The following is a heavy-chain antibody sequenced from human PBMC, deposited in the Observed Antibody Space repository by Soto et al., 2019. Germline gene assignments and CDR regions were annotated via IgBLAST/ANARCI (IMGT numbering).Heavy chain of an antibody. V-gene: IGHV4-30-2*01. CDR2: IYHSGST. J-gene: IGHJ4*02. CDR3: ARAGGLGAVAADY. D-gene: IGHD6-19*01. CDR1: GGSISSGGYS. Sequence: SETLSLTCAVSGGSISSGGYSWSWIRQPPGKGLEWIGYIYHSGSTYYNPSLKSRVTISVDRSKNQFSLKLSSVTAADTAVYYCARAGGLGAVAADYGGQGTLVTVSS.